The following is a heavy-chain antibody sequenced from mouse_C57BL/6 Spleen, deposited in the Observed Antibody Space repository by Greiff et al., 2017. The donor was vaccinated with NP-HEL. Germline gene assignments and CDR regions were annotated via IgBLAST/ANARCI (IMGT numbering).Heavy chain of an antibody. D-gene: IGHD2-5*01. J-gene: IGHJ4*01. CDR2: IDPSDSYT. CDR3: ARSWGKDYSNYVGAMDY. V-gene: IGHV1-50*01. CDR1: GYTFTSYW. Sequence: QVQLQQPGAELVKPGASVKLSCKASGYTFTSYWMQWVKQRPGQGLEWIGEIDPSDSYTNYNQKFKGKATLTVDTSSSTAYMQLSSLTSEDSAVYYCARSWGKDYSNYVGAMDYWGQGTSVTVSS.